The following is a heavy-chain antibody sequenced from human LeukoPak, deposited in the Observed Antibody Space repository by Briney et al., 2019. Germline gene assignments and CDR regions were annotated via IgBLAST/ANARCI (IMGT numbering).Heavy chain of an antibody. CDR3: ARDRIGCSYGSSRPFDY. D-gene: IGHD5-18*01. Sequence: ASVKVSCKASGGTFSSYAISWVRQAPGQGLEWMGGIIPIFGTANYAQKFQGRVTITADKSTSTAYMELSSLRSEDTAVYYCARDRIGCSYGSSRPFDYWGQGTLVTVSS. CDR1: GGTFSSYA. V-gene: IGHV1-69*06. CDR2: IIPIFGTA. J-gene: IGHJ4*02.